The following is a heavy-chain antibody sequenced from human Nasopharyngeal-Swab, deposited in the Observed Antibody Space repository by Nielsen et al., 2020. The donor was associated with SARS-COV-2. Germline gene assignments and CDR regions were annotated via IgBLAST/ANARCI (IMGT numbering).Heavy chain of an antibody. J-gene: IGHJ4*02. Sequence: GGSLRLSCAASGFTFSSYWLSWVRQAPGKGLEWVANIKQDGSEKYYVDSVKGRFTISRDNAKNSLYLQMNSLRAEDTAVYYCARVARRYSSGWHYFDYWGQGTLVTVSS. CDR1: GFTFSSYW. D-gene: IGHD6-19*01. CDR2: IKQDGSEK. V-gene: IGHV3-7*01. CDR3: ARVARRYSSGWHYFDY.